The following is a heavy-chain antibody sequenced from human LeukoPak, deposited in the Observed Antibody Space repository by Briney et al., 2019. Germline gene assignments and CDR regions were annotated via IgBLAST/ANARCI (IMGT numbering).Heavy chain of an antibody. D-gene: IGHD3-22*01. J-gene: IGHJ4*02. CDR2: INHSGST. CDR1: GGSFSGYY. V-gene: IGHV4-34*01. Sequence: SETLSLTCAVYGGSFSGYYWSWIRQPPGRGLEWIGEINHSGSTNYNPSLKSRVTISVDTSKNQISLKLSSVTAADTAVYYCARGLYDSSGYCLFDYWGQGTLVTVSS. CDR3: ARGLYDSSGYCLFDY.